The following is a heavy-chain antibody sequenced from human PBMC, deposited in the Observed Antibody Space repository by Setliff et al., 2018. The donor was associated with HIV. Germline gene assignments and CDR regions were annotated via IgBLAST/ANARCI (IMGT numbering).Heavy chain of an antibody. CDR2: IIPVLGLS. CDR1: GDTFSSYA. Sequence: ASVKVSCKASGDTFSSYAISWVRQAPGQGLEWMGGIIPVLGLSYYAQDFQGRVTITADESTSTAYMELSSLRSEDTAVYYCASYSGSYYFILHYWGQGTLVTVSS. J-gene: IGHJ4*02. D-gene: IGHD1-26*01. V-gene: IGHV1-69*10. CDR3: ASYSGSYYFILHY.